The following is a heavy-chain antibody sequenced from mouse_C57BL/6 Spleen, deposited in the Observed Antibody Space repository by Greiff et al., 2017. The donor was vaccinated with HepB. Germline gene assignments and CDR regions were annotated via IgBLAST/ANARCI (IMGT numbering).Heavy chain of an antibody. CDR1: GFSLTSYG. Sequence: QVQLQQSGPGLVQPSQSLSITCTVSGFSLTSYGVHWVRQSPGKGLEWLGVIWRGRSTDYNAAFMSRLSITKDNSKSQVFFKMNSLQADDTAIYYCAKISDSSGYVLYAMDYWGQGTSVTVSS. V-gene: IGHV2-5*01. D-gene: IGHD3-2*02. CDR2: IWRGRST. J-gene: IGHJ4*01. CDR3: AKISDSSGYVLYAMDY.